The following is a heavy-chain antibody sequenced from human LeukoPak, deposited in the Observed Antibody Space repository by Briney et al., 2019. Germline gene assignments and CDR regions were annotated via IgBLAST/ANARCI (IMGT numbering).Heavy chain of an antibody. J-gene: IGHJ4*02. D-gene: IGHD6-13*01. CDR2: ISYDGSNK. Sequence: GGSLRLSCAASGFTFSSYAMSWVRQAPGKGLEWVAVISYDGSNKYYADSVKGRFTISRDNSKNTLYLQMNSLRAEDTAVYYCARDHSSSWYGPLFFDYWGQGTLVTVSS. V-gene: IGHV3-30-3*01. CDR1: GFTFSSYA. CDR3: ARDHSSSWYGPLFFDY.